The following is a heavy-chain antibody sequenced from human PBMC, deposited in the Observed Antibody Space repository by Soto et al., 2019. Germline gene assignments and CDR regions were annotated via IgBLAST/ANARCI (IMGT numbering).Heavy chain of an antibody. V-gene: IGHV1-69*01. J-gene: IGHJ4*02. Sequence: GASLKVCCKASAGTFSSYAISWVRQAPGQGLEWMGGIIPIFGTANYAQKFQGRVTITADESTSTAYMELSSLRSEDTAVYYCARVKEGLHYYFDYWGQGTLVTVSS. CDR2: IIPIFGTA. CDR3: ARVKEGLHYYFDY. CDR1: AGTFSSYA. D-gene: IGHD4-4*01.